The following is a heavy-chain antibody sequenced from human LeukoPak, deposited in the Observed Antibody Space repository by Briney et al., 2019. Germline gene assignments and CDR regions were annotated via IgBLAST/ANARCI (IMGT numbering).Heavy chain of an antibody. V-gene: IGHV3-30-3*01. CDR2: ISYDGSNK. D-gene: IGHD3-10*01. CDR1: GFTFSSYA. J-gene: IGHJ5*02. CDR3: ARAHITMVRGVINWFDP. Sequence: GGSLRLSCAASGFTFSSYAMHWVRQAPGKGLEWVAVISYDGSNKYYADSVKGRFTISRDNSKNTLYLQMNSLRSDDTAVYYCARAHITMVRGVINWFDPWGQGTLVTVSS.